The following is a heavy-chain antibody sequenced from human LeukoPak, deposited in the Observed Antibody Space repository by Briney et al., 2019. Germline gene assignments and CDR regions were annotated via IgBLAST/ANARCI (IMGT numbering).Heavy chain of an antibody. Sequence: GGSLRLSCTASGFTFSSYWMNWVRQAPGKGLGWVSRINSDGSTTTYADSVKGRFTISRDNTKNTLYLQMNSLRVEDTAVYYCARPHTGFDSWGQGTLVTVSP. CDR1: GFTFSSYW. V-gene: IGHV3-74*01. CDR2: INSDGSTT. CDR3: ARPHTGFDS. J-gene: IGHJ4*02.